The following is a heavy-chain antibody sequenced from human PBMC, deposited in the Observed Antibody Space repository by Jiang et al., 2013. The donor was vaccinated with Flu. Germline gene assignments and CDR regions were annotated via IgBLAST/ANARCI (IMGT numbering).Heavy chain of an antibody. CDR3: ARDEPHCSSTSCPIKYYYYGMDV. Sequence: QLVESGAEVKKPGASVKVSCKASGYTFTGYYMHWVRQAPGQGLEWMGWINPNSGGTNYAQKFQGRVTMTRDTSISTAYMELSRLRSDDTAVYYCARDEPHCSSTSCPIKYYYYGMDVWGQGTTVTVSS. CDR1: GYTFTGYY. J-gene: IGHJ6*02. D-gene: IGHD2-2*01. CDR2: INPNSGGT. V-gene: IGHV1-2*02.